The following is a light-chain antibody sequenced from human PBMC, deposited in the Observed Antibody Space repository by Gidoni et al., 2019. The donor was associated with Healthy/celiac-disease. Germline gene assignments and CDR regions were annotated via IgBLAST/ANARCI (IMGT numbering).Light chain of an antibody. J-gene: IGLJ2*01. V-gene: IGLV2-14*01. Sequence: QSALTQPASVSRSPGQSITISCTGTSSDVGGYNYVSWYQQHPGKAPKLMIYPVSSRPTGVSNRFSCSKSGNPASLTISGLQAEDEADYYCSSYTSSSTPVVFGGGTKLTVL. CDR3: SSYTSSSTPVV. CDR2: PVS. CDR1: SSDVGGYNY.